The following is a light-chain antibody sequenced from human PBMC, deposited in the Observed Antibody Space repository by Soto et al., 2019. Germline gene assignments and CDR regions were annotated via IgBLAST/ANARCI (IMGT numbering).Light chain of an antibody. CDR1: QSVSSY. CDR3: QQRSNWPPWT. Sequence: EIVLTQSPATLSLSPGERATLSCRASQSVSSYLAWYQQKPGQAPRLLIYDASNRATGIPARFSGSGSGTDFTLPISSLEPEDFAVYYCQQRSNWPPWTFGQGTKGEIK. V-gene: IGKV3-11*01. J-gene: IGKJ1*01. CDR2: DAS.